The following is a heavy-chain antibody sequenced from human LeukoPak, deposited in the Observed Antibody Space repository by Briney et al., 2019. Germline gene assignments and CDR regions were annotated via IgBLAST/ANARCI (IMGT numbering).Heavy chain of an antibody. D-gene: IGHD1-26*01. CDR2: IRYDGSNK. J-gene: IGHJ4*02. CDR3: ARGGGIYGKYHFDY. CDR1: GFTFSSYG. V-gene: IGHV3-30*02. Sequence: GGSLRLSCAASGFTFSSYGMHWVRQAPGKGLEWVAFIRYDGSNKYYADSVKGRFTISRDNSKNTLYLQMNSLRVEDTAVYYCARGGGIYGKYHFDYWGQGTLVTVSS.